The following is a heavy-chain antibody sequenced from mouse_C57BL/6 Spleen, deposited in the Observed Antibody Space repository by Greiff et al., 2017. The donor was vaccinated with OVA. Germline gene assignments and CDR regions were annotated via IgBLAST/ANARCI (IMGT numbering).Heavy chain of an antibody. CDR1: GFTFSSYA. CDR2: ISDGGSYT. D-gene: IGHD1-1*01. V-gene: IGHV5-4*01. CDR3: AREGGLLRRTYFDV. J-gene: IGHJ1*03. Sequence: EVQLVESGGGLVKPGGSLKLSCAASGFTFSSYAMSWVRQTPEKRLEWVATISDGGSYTYYPDNVKGRFTISRDNAKNNLYLQMSHLKSEDTAMYYCAREGGLLRRTYFDVWGTGTTVTVSS.